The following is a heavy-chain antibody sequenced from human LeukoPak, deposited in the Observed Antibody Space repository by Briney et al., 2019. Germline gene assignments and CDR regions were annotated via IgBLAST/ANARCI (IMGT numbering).Heavy chain of an antibody. CDR1: GYTFVSHY. Sequence: GASVKVSCKASGYTFVSHYMHWVRQAPGQGLEWMGGIIPIFGTANYAQKFQGRVTITADKSTSTAYMELSSLRSEDTAVYYCARGRGGYSYGDFDYWGQGTLVTVSS. J-gene: IGHJ4*02. CDR2: IIPIFGTA. CDR3: ARGRGGYSYGDFDY. V-gene: IGHV1-69*06. D-gene: IGHD5-18*01.